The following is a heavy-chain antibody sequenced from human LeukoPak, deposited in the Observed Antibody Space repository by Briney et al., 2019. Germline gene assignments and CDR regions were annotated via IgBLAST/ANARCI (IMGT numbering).Heavy chain of an antibody. CDR1: GLTFSSYA. Sequence: GGSLRLSCAASGLTFSSYAMHWVRQAPGKGLEWVAVISYDGSNKYYADSVKGRFTIPRDNSKNTLYLQMNSLRAEDTAVYYCARGTKRLLWFGGLDLDYWGQGTLVTVSS. V-gene: IGHV3-30*04. D-gene: IGHD3-10*01. CDR2: ISYDGSNK. J-gene: IGHJ4*02. CDR3: ARGTKRLLWFGGLDLDY.